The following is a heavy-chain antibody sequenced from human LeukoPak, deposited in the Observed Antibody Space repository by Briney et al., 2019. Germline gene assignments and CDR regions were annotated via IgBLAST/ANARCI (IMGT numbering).Heavy chain of an antibody. CDR3: AKDRYYYDSSGLTS. V-gene: IGHV3-30*04. D-gene: IGHD3-22*01. CDR1: GFTFSSYA. Sequence: GGSLRLSCAASGFTFSSYAMHWVRQAPGKGLEWVAVISYDGNNKYYADSVKGRFTISRDNSKNTLYLQMNSLRAEDTALYYCAKDRYYYDSSGLTSWGQGTLVTVSS. CDR2: ISYDGNNK. J-gene: IGHJ5*02.